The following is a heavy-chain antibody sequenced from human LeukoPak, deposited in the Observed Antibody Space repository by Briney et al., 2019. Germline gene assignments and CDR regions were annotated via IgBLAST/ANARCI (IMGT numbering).Heavy chain of an antibody. CDR1: GFTFSSYE. CDR3: ATDTPGVQDFDY. CDR2: IGIGDSVT. Sequence: GGSLRLSCAVSGFTFSSYEMNWVRQAPGKGLEWLSYIGIGDSVTSYADSVKGRFTISRDNAKNSLYLQMNSLRVEDTAVYYCATDTPGVQDFDYWGQGTLVTVSS. J-gene: IGHJ4*02. V-gene: IGHV3-48*03.